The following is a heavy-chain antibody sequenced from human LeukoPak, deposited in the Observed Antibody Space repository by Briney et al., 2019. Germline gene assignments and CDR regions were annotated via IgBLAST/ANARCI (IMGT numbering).Heavy chain of an antibody. CDR2: ISWDSTSV. J-gene: IGHJ3*02. CDR1: EFTFDDYA. D-gene: IGHD3-10*01. Sequence: GGSLRLSCTVSEFTFDDYATHWVRQAPGKGLEWVSGISWDSTSVDYADSVKGRFTISRDNAKNSLYLQMNSLRTEDTAVYYCVKERKSRVLDSLYIWGQGTMVRLF. V-gene: IGHV3-9*01. CDR3: VKERKSRVLDSLYI.